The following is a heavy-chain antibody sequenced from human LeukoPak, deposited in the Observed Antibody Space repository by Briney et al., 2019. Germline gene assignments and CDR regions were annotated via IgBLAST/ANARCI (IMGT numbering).Heavy chain of an antibody. CDR1: GGSISSHY. V-gene: IGHV4-4*07. D-gene: IGHD3-16*01. Sequence: SETLSLTCTVSGGSISSHYWSWIRQPAGKGLEWIGRIYTSGSTNYNPSLKRRVTMSVGASKNQFSLKLSSVTAADTAVYYCARTLRLGTEAFDIWGQGTMVTVSS. CDR2: IYTSGST. J-gene: IGHJ3*02. CDR3: ARTLRLGTEAFDI.